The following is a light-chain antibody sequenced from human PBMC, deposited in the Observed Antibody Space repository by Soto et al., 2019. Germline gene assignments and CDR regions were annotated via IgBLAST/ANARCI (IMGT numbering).Light chain of an antibody. CDR2: NNN. CDR1: SSNIGAGYD. J-gene: IGLJ1*01. CDR3: QSYDSSLSGSYV. V-gene: IGLV1-40*01. Sequence: QSVLTQPPSVSGAPGQRVTISCTGSSSNIGAGYDVHWYQRLPGTAPKVLIYNNNNRPSGVPDRFSDSKSGTSAYLAITGLQAEDEADYYCQSYDSSLSGSYVFGTGNKLTVL.